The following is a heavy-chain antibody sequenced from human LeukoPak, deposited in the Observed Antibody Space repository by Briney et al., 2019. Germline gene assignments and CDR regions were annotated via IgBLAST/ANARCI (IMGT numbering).Heavy chain of an antibody. CDR2: IWYDGSNK. CDR1: GFTFSNYG. V-gene: IGHV3-33*01. D-gene: IGHD6-19*01. Sequence: GRSLRLSCEASGFTFSNYGMHWVRQAPGKGLEWVAVIWYDGSNKYYADSVQGRFTISRDNSKNTLYLQMNSLRAEDTALYYCARDSSGYSSGWYIWDYWGQGTLVTVSS. CDR3: ARDSSGYSSGWYIWDY. J-gene: IGHJ4*02.